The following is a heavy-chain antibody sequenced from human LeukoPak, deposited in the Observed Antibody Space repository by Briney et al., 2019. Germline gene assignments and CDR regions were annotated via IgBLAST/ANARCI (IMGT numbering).Heavy chain of an antibody. J-gene: IGHJ5*02. CDR1: GGSFSGYY. CDR3: VRGPYGSGISNWFDP. Sequence: SETLSLTCAVYGGSFSGYYWSWIRQPPGKGLEWIGEINHSGSTNYNPSLKSRVTISVDTSKNQFSLKLTSVTAADTAVYYCVRGPYGSGISNWFDPWGQGILVTVSS. D-gene: IGHD3-10*01. V-gene: IGHV4-34*01. CDR2: INHSGST.